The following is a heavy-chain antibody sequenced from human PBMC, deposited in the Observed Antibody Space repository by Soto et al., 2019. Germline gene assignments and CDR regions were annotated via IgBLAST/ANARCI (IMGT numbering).Heavy chain of an antibody. Sequence: PSETLSLTCSVSGDSISSRVYYWGWIRQPPGKGLEWIGNFYYFGSTYYNPSLKSRVTISVDTYHNPLSLRLRSVTAADTAVYYCATSTMTSNWFDPWGQGTLVTSP. CDR3: ATSTMTSNWFDP. CDR1: GDSISSRVYY. CDR2: FYYFGST. V-gene: IGHV4-39*01. D-gene: IGHD3-3*01. J-gene: IGHJ5*02.